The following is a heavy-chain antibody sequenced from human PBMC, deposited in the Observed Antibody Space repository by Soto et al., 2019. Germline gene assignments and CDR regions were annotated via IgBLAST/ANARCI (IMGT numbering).Heavy chain of an antibody. Sequence: QVQLVQSGAEVKKPGASVKVSCKASGYTFTGYYMHWVRQAPGQGLEWMGWINPNSGGTNYAQKVQGRVTMTRDTSISTAYMELSRLRSDDTAVYYCARDRMDIVASGMDVWGEGTTVTVSS. V-gene: IGHV1-2*02. D-gene: IGHD5-12*01. CDR3: ARDRMDIVASGMDV. CDR2: INPNSGGT. J-gene: IGHJ6*04. CDR1: GYTFTGYY.